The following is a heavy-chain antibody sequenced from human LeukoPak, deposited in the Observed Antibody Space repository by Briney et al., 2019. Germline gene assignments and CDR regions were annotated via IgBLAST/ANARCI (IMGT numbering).Heavy chain of an antibody. CDR2: ISGSGGST. Sequence: GGSLRLSCAASGFTFSSYAMSWVRQAPGKGLEWVSAISGSGGSTYYADSVRGRFTISRDNSKNTLYLQMNSLRAEDTAVYYCAKVLNVVQLGYWGQGTLVTVSS. CDR3: AKVLNVVQLGY. J-gene: IGHJ4*02. CDR1: GFTFSSYA. D-gene: IGHD5-18*01. V-gene: IGHV3-23*01.